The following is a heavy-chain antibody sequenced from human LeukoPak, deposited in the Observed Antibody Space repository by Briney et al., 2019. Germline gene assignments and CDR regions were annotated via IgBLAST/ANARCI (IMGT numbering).Heavy chain of an antibody. Sequence: GASVKVSCKASGYTFTSYGISCVRQAPGQGLEWMGWISAYNGNTNYAHKLQGRVTMTTDKSTSTAYMELRSLRSDDTAVNYCARGSSSWPVDYWGQGTLVTVSS. CDR1: GYTFTSYG. V-gene: IGHV1-18*01. D-gene: IGHD6-13*01. J-gene: IGHJ4*02. CDR3: ARGSSSWPVDY. CDR2: ISAYNGNT.